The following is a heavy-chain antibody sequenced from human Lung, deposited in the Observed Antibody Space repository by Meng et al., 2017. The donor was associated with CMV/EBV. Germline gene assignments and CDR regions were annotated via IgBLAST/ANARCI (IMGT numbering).Heavy chain of an antibody. CDR3: ARAPEGDGYNIDY. CDR1: GFTFSSYS. CDR2: ISSSSSYI. Sequence: SXAASGFTFSSYSLNWVRQAPGKGLEWVSSISSSSSYIYYADSVKGRFTISRDNAKNSLYLQLNSLRAEDTAVYYCARAPEGDGYNIDYWGQGTLVTVSS. J-gene: IGHJ4*02. V-gene: IGHV3-21*01. D-gene: IGHD5-24*01.